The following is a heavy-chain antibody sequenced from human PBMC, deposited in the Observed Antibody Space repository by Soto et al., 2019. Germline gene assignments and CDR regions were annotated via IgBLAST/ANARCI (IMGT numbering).Heavy chain of an antibody. D-gene: IGHD6-19*01. Sequence: QVQLVQSGAEVKKPGASVKVSCKASGYTFTSYGISWVRQAPGQGLEWMGWISAYNGNTNYAQKLQGRVTMTTDTXTXXDYMELRSLRSDDTAVYYCARDRVAVAGTGAPEDYWGQGTLVTVSS. CDR3: ARDRVAVAGTGAPEDY. J-gene: IGHJ4*02. V-gene: IGHV1-18*01. CDR2: ISAYNGNT. CDR1: GYTFTSYG.